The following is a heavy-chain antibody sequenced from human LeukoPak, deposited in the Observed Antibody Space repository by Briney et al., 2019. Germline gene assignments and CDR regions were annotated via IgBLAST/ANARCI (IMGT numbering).Heavy chain of an antibody. Sequence: PSETLSLTCTVSGGSISSSYWSWIRQPPGKGLEWIGFVSASGTTYYNPSLQSRVIISLDTSENQLSLRLSSVTAADTAMYYCASFKATIFDYWGQGTLLTVSS. CDR2: VSASGTT. J-gene: IGHJ4*02. CDR1: GGSISSSY. V-gene: IGHV4-59*01. CDR3: ASFKATIFDY. D-gene: IGHD5-24*01.